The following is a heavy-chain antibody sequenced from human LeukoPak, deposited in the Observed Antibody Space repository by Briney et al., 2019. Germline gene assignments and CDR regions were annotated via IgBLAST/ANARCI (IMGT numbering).Heavy chain of an antibody. CDR1: GFTFSSYE. Sequence: GGSLRLSCAASGFTFSSYEMNWVRQAPGKGLEWVSYISSTASSIYYADSVKGRFTISRDNAKNSLYLQMNSLRAKDTAVYYCARGPSTGGSIDYWGQGTLVTVSS. V-gene: IGHV3-48*03. D-gene: IGHD1-26*01. CDR3: ARGPSTGGSIDY. J-gene: IGHJ4*02. CDR2: ISSTASSI.